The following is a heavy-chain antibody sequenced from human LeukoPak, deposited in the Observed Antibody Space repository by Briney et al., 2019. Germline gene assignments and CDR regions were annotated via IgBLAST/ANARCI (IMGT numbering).Heavy chain of an antibody. V-gene: IGHV4-34*01. Sequence: SETLSLTCAVYGGSFSGYYWSWIRQPPGKGLEWIGEINHSGSTNYNPSLKSRVTISVDTSKNQFSLKLSSVTAADTAVYYCARVSYDFWSGYSEIDYWGQGTLVTVSS. CDR3: ARVSYDFWSGYSEIDY. D-gene: IGHD3-3*01. J-gene: IGHJ4*02. CDR1: GGSFSGYY. CDR2: INHSGST.